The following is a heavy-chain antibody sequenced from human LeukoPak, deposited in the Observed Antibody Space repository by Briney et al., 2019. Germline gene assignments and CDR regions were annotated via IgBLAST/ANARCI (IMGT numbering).Heavy chain of an antibody. CDR1: GFTVSSSY. J-gene: IGHJ4*02. Sequence: GGSLRLSCAASGFTVSSSYMTWVRQAPGKGLEWVSVIYIDGGTYYADPVKGRFAISRDTSKNTLYLQMNSVKPEDTAVYYCGKNLYSSVWKNYVDSWGQGTLVTVSS. D-gene: IGHD6-19*01. CDR3: GKNLYSSVWKNYVDS. CDR2: IYIDGGT. V-gene: IGHV3-53*01.